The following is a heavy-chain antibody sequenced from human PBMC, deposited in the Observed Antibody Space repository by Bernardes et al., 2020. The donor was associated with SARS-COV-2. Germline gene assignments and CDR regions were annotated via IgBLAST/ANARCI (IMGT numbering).Heavy chain of an antibody. Sequence: GGSLRLSCAASGFTFSSYGMHWVRQAPGKGLEWVAVISYDGSNKYYADSVKGRFTISRDNSKNTLYLQMNSLRAEDTAVYYCANSLVPRVSKLRFLEWSNPYIYYYGMDVWGQGTTVTVSS. CDR1: GFTFSSYG. V-gene: IGHV3-30*18. CDR2: ISYDGSNK. CDR3: ANSLVPRVSKLRFLEWSNPYIYYYGMDV. D-gene: IGHD3-3*01. J-gene: IGHJ6*02.